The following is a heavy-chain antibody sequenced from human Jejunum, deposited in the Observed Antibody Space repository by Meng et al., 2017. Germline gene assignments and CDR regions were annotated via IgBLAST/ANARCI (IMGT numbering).Heavy chain of an antibody. CDR3: ARDHMGSLDY. D-gene: IGHD1-26*01. J-gene: IGHJ4*02. V-gene: IGHV4-61*08. CDR2: AST. CDR1: GGSVSRAGYQ. Sequence: QVQLQESGPGVVRPSETLSLSCTVSGGSVSRAGYQWGWIRQPPGKGLEWIGYASTNYNPSLKSRVTISLDTSRNKFSLSLSSVTAADPAVYYCARDHMGSLDYWGQGILVTVSS.